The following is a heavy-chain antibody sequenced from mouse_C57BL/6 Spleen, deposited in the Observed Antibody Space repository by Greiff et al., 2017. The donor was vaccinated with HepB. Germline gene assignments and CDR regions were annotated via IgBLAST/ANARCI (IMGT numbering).Heavy chain of an antibody. CDR1: GFSLTSYG. CDR3: ARKVSYYAMDY. V-gene: IGHV2-2*01. Sequence: VQLQQSGPGLVQPSQSLSITCTVSGFSLTSYGVHWVRQSPGKGLEWLGVIWGGGSTDYNAAFISRLSISKDNSKSQVFFKMNSLQADDTAIDYCARKVSYYAMDYWGQGTSVTVSS. J-gene: IGHJ4*01. D-gene: IGHD6-2*01. CDR2: IWGGGST.